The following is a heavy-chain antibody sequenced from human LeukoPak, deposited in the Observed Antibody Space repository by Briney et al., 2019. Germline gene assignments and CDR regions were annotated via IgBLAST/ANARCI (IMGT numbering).Heavy chain of an antibody. Sequence: PGGSLRLSCSASGFTFSSYAMHWVRQAPGKGLEYVSAISSNGGSTYYADSVKGRFTISRDNSRNTLYLQMNSLRAEDTAVYYCAKSVALSEFDYWGQGTLVTVSS. J-gene: IGHJ4*02. CDR3: AKSVALSEFDY. D-gene: IGHD5/OR15-5a*01. CDR1: GFTFSSYA. CDR2: ISSNGGST. V-gene: IGHV3-64*04.